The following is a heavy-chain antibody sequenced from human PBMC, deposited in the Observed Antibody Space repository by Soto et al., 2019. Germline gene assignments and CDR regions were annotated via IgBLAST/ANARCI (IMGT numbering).Heavy chain of an antibody. CDR3: ARVGGYNWFDT. CDR1: EFTFSNYA. J-gene: IGHJ5*02. Sequence: GGSLRLSCAASEFTFSNYAMSWVRQAPGKGLEWVSGISGSGGTTYYADSVKGRFTISRDNSKNTLYLQMNSLRAEDTGVYYCARVGGYNWFDTWGQGTLVTVSS. V-gene: IGHV3-23*01. CDR2: ISGSGGTT.